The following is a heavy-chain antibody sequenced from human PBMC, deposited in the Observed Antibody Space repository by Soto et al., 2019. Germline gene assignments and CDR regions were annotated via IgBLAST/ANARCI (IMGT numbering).Heavy chain of an antibody. D-gene: IGHD2-21*02. Sequence: QVQLVQSGAEVKKPGASVKVSCKASGYTFTSYAMHWVRQAPGQRLEWMGWINAGNGHTKYSQKFQGRVTITRDTSASTAYMELSSLRSEDTAVYYCARSIVVVTAADYWGQGTLVTVS. V-gene: IGHV1-3*01. CDR1: GYTFTSYA. CDR2: INAGNGHT. CDR3: ARSIVVVTAADY. J-gene: IGHJ4*02.